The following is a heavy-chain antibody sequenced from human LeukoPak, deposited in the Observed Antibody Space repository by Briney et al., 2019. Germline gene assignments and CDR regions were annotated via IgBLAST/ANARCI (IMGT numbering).Heavy chain of an antibody. CDR2: IKQDGSEK. Sequence: GGSLRLSCAASGFTFSSYAMSWVRQAPGKGLEWVANIKQDGSEKYYVDSVKGRFTISRDNAKNSLYLQMNSLRAEDTAVYYCARVIAQYDSSGYLTADAFDIWGQGTMVTVSS. CDR1: GFTFSSYA. J-gene: IGHJ3*02. D-gene: IGHD3-22*01. CDR3: ARVIAQYDSSGYLTADAFDI. V-gene: IGHV3-7*01.